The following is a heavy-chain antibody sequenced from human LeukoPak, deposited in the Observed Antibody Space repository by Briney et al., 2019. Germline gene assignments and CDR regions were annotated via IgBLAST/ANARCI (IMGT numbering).Heavy chain of an antibody. Sequence: GGSLRLSCTASGFTFSNYIMSWVRQAPGKGLERVAGISGGGGNTYHADSVKGRFTISRENSKNMLHLQMNSLRVEDTATYYCAKGGIGDRMDYWGQGALVTVSS. V-gene: IGHV3-23*01. D-gene: IGHD1-1*01. CDR1: GFTFSNYI. CDR2: ISGGGGNT. J-gene: IGHJ4*02. CDR3: AKGGIGDRMDY.